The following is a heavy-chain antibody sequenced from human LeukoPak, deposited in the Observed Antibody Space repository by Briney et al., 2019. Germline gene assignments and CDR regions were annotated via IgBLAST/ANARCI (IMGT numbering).Heavy chain of an antibody. CDR2: IIPILGIA. CDR1: GGTFSSYA. J-gene: IGHJ6*02. Sequence: SVKVSCKASGGTFSSYAISWVRQAPGQGLEWMGRIIPILGIANYAQKFQGRVTITADKSTSTAYMELSSLRSEDTAVYYCARVDSAYYYYGMDVWGQGTTVTVSS. V-gene: IGHV1-69*04. D-gene: IGHD2-15*01. CDR3: ARVDSAYYYYGMDV.